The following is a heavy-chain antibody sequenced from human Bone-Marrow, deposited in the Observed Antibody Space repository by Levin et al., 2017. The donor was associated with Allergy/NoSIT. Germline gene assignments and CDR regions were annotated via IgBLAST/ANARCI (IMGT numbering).Heavy chain of an antibody. CDR1: SDSLSGYY. Sequence: ESLKISCTVSSDSLSGYYWAWIRQSAGTGLQWLGRVFLSGTTDYNPSLRGRVSLSVDTFKKQFSLNLDSVTAADTAVYFCARDTGYGNNYYFDLWGRGILVTVSS. CDR3: ARDTGYGNNYYFDL. V-gene: IGHV4-4*07. D-gene: IGHD4-23*01. J-gene: IGHJ2*01. CDR2: VFLSGTT.